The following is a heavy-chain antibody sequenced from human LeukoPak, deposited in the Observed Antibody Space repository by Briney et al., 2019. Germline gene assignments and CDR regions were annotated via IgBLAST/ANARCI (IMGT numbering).Heavy chain of an antibody. CDR2: IKQDGSEK. J-gene: IGHJ4*02. CDR1: GFTFSDYW. Sequence: GGSLRLSCAASGFTFSDYWMTWVRQAPGKGPEWVANIKQDGSEKYYVDSVRGRFTISRDNAKNSLFLQMNSLRVEDTAVYYSARRGGSSSRRSPIDYWGQGTLVTVSS. CDR3: ARRGGSSSRRSPIDY. D-gene: IGHD6-6*01. V-gene: IGHV3-7*01.